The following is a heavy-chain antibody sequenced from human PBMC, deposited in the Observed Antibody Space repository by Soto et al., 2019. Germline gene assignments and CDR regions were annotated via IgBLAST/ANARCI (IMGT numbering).Heavy chain of an antibody. J-gene: IGHJ5*02. CDR1: GYTFTSYA. V-gene: IGHV1-3*01. Sequence: ASVKVSCKASGYTFTSYAMHWVRQAPGQRLEWMGWINAGNGNTKYSQKFQGRVTITRDTSASTAYMELSSLRSEDTAVYYCARESNYDFWRENNWFDPWGQGTLVTVS. CDR2: INAGNGNT. D-gene: IGHD3-3*01. CDR3: ARESNYDFWRENNWFDP.